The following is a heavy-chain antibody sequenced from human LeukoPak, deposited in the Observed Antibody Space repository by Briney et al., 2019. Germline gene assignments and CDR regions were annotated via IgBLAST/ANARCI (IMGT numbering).Heavy chain of an antibody. CDR2: ISSSSSYI. CDR3: ARVLAYSSSSVDY. J-gene: IGHJ4*02. V-gene: IGHV3-21*01. Sequence: PGGSLRLSCAASGFTFSSYSMNWVRPAPGKGLEWVSSISSSSSYIYYADSVKGRFTISRDNAKNSLYLQMNSLRAEDTAVYYCARVLAYSSSSVDYWGQGTLVTVSS. D-gene: IGHD6-6*01. CDR1: GFTFSSYS.